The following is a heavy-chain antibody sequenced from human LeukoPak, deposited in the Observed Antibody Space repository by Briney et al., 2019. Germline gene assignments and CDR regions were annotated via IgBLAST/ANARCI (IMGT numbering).Heavy chain of an antibody. CDR1: GFTFSSYA. D-gene: IGHD6-19*01. J-gene: IGHJ6*03. Sequence: GGSLRLSCAASGFTFSSYAMSWVRQAPGKGLEWVSAISGNGGSTYYADSVKGRFAISRDNSKNTLYLQMNSLRAEDTAVYYCAREGYSSGWLDHYYYYYMDVWGKGTTVTVSS. V-gene: IGHV3-23*01. CDR3: AREGYSSGWLDHYYYYYMDV. CDR2: ISGNGGST.